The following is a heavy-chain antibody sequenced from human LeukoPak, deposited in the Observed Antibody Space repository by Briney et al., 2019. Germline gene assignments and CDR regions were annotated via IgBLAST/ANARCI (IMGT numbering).Heavy chain of an antibody. CDR1: GFTFSTYG. J-gene: IGHJ4*02. Sequence: PGGSLRLSCAASGFTFSTYGMTWVRQAPGRGLEWVSAISGSAARTFYADSVKGRFTISRDNAKNSLYLQMNSLRAEDTAVYYCARVNDILTGYYNGYFNYWGQGTLVTVSS. CDR2: ISGSAART. CDR3: ARVNDILTGYYNGYFNY. V-gene: IGHV3-23*01. D-gene: IGHD3-9*01.